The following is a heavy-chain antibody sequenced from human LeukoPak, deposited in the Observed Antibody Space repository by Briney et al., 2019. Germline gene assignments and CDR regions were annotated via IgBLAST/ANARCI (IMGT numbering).Heavy chain of an antibody. D-gene: IGHD4-17*01. CDR3: TRGPHSYGDPLY. V-gene: IGHV3-23*01. Sequence: PGGSLRLSCAASGFTFSSYAMSWVRQAPGKGLEWVSAISGSGGSTYYADSVKGRFTISRDNAKNSLYLQMNSLRAEETAVYYCTRGPHSYGDPLYWGQGTLVTVSS. CDR1: GFTFSSYA. CDR2: ISGSGGST. J-gene: IGHJ4*02.